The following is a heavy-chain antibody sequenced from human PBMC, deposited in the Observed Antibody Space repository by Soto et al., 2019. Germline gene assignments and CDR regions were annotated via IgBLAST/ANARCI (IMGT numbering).Heavy chain of an antibody. CDR2: IYYSGST. CDR3: ARGLNWNYVLDY. J-gene: IGHJ4*02. V-gene: IGHV4-31*03. CDR1: GGSISSGGYY. Sequence: PSETLSLTCTVSGGSISSGGYYWSWIRQHPGKGLEWIGYIYYSGSTYYNPSLKSRVTISVDTSKNQFSLKLSSVTAADTAVYYCARGLNWNYVLDYWGQGTLVTVSS. D-gene: IGHD1-7*01.